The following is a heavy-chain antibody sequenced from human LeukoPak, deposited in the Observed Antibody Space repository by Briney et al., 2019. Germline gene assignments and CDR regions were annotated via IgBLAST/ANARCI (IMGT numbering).Heavy chain of an antibody. CDR3: AKSLPFNCGWGENFDF. J-gene: IGHJ4*02. Sequence: SETLSLTCTVSGDSSSSHSYFWGWIRQPPGKGLEWIGNIHHIGSTYYNPSLKSRVAISVDTSTNQFSLKLSSVTAADTAVYDWAKSLPFNCGWGENFDFWGQGTLVPVSS. CDR1: GDSSSSHSYF. CDR2: IHHIGST. V-gene: IGHV4-39*01. D-gene: IGHD6-19*01.